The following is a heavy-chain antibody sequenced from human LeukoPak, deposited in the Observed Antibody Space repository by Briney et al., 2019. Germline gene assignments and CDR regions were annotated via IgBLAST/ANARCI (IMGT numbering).Heavy chain of an antibody. Sequence: ASVKVSCKASGYTFTGHYIHWVRQAHGQGLEWMGWIHPNTGGTKYAQKFQGRVTMTRDTSSSTAYMELSSLRSADTAVYYCASEYKYDSSGANAFDIWGQGTMVTVSS. CDR2: IHPNTGGT. J-gene: IGHJ3*02. CDR3: ASEYKYDSSGANAFDI. V-gene: IGHV1-2*02. D-gene: IGHD3-22*01. CDR1: GYTFTGHY.